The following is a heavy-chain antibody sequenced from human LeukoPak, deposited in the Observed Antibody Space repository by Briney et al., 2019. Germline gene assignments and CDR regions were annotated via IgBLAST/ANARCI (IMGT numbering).Heavy chain of an antibody. CDR1: GGSISSGDYY. CDR2: IYYSGST. J-gene: IGHJ4*02. CDR3: ARHSEEMATIPDSSTGYFDY. D-gene: IGHD5-24*01. V-gene: IGHV4-30-4*01. Sequence: SQTLSLTCTVSGGSISSGDYYWSWIRQPPGKGLEWIGYIYYSGSTYYNPSLKSRVTISVDTSKNQFSLKLSSVTAADTAVYYCARHSEEMATIPDSSTGYFDYWGQGTLVTVSS.